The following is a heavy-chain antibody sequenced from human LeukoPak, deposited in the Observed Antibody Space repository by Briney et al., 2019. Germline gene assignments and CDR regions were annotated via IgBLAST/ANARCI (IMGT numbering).Heavy chain of an antibody. CDR1: GGSFSGYY. D-gene: IGHD3-3*01. CDR2: INHSGST. CDR3: ARGLPYYDFWSGLRPNYGMDV. J-gene: IGHJ6*02. Sequence: LETLSLTCAVYGGSFSGYYWSWIRQPPGKGLEWIGEINHSGSTNYNPSLKSRVTISVDTSKNQFSLKLSSVTAADTAVYYCARGLPYYDFWSGLRPNYGMDVWGQGTTVTVSS. V-gene: IGHV4-34*01.